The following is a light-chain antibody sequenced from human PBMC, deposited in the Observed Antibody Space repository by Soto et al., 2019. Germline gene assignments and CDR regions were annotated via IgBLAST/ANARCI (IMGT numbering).Light chain of an antibody. V-gene: IGLV2-14*01. Sequence: QSVRTQPASVSGSPGQSIAISCTGTSSDVGGYNYVSWFQHHPGKAPKLIIYEVSYRPSGVSNRFSGSKSGDTASLTISGLQAEDEADYYRSSFTNTITRYAFGTGTKVTVL. CDR1: SSDVGGYNY. CDR3: SSFTNTITRYA. J-gene: IGLJ1*01. CDR2: EVS.